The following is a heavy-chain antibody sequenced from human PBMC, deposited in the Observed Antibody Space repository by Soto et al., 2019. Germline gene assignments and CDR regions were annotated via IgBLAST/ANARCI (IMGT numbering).Heavy chain of an antibody. Sequence: QVQLVQSGAEVKKPGASVKVSCKASGYTFTSYGISWVRQAPGQGLEWMGWISAYNGNTNYAQKLQGRVTMTTDTSTSTAYMELRSLRPDDTAVYYCARDARYYDFWSGYHYYFDYWGQGTLVTVSS. CDR1: GYTFTSYG. CDR2: ISAYNGNT. D-gene: IGHD3-3*01. V-gene: IGHV1-18*01. J-gene: IGHJ4*02. CDR3: ARDARYYDFWSGYHYYFDY.